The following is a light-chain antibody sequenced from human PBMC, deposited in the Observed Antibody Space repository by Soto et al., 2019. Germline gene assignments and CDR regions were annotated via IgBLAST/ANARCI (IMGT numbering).Light chain of an antibody. Sequence: EIVMTQSPATLSVSPGERATLSCRARQSVSINLAWYQQKPGQAPRLLIYGASGMATGIPARFSGSGSGTEFPLHTRSLQSADSAVYFCQPYNNWPRTFGQGTKV. J-gene: IGKJ1*01. CDR2: GAS. CDR1: QSVSIN. CDR3: QPYNNWPRT. V-gene: IGKV3-15*01.